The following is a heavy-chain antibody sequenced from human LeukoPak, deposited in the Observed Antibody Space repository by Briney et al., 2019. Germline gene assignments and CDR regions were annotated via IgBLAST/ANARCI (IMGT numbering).Heavy chain of an antibody. CDR2: ISSSGSTI. CDR3: ARRCTSYYYYMDV. D-gene: IGHD2-8*01. J-gene: IGHJ6*03. Sequence: GGSLRLSCAASGFTFSDYYMSWIRQAPGKGLEWVSCISSSGSTIYYADSVKGRFTISRDNAKNSLYLQMNSLRAEDTAVYYCARRCTSYYYYMDVWGKGTTVTISS. CDR1: GFTFSDYY. V-gene: IGHV3-11*01.